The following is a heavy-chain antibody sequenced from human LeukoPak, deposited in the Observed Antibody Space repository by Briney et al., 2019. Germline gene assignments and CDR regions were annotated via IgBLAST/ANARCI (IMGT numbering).Heavy chain of an antibody. V-gene: IGHV3-30*02. J-gene: IGHJ4*02. CDR3: AKDPPQPRSSWFDY. CDR2: VRYDGSNK. CDR1: GFTFNSYG. D-gene: IGHD6-13*01. Sequence: GGSLRLSCAASGFTFNSYGMHWVRQAPGKGLEWVAFVRYDGSNKYYADSVKGRFTISRDNSKNTLYLQMNSLRAEDTAVYYCAKDPPQPRSSWFDYWGQGTLVTVSA.